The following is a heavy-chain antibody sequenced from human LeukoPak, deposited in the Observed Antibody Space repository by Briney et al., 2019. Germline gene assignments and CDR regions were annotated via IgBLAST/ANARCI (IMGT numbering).Heavy chain of an antibody. D-gene: IGHD3-22*01. Sequence: GGSLRLSCAPSGFSFSSYAMSWVRQAPEKGLEWVSTFSGSGGSTYYAHSVKGRFTISRDNSKNTLYLQMNSLRAEDTAVYYCASRGNYYDSSGYYVYWGQGTLVTVSS. J-gene: IGHJ4*02. CDR1: GFSFSSYA. CDR3: ASRGNYYDSSGYYVY. V-gene: IGHV3-23*01. CDR2: FSGSGGST.